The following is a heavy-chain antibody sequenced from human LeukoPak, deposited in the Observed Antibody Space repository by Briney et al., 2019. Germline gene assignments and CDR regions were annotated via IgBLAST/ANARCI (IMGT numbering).Heavy chain of an antibody. CDR3: ARDLYNANEGAFEI. D-gene: IGHD4/OR15-4a*01. CDR2: VHYSGTT. J-gene: IGHJ3*02. CDR1: DGSITNYD. Sequence: TSETLSLTCTVSDGSITNYDWSWVRQPPGKGLEFIGHVHYSGTTNYNPSLRSRVTISIDTSKQHFFLKLKSVTAADTAMYYCARDLYNANEGAFEIWGQGTMVTVSS. V-gene: IGHV4-59*01.